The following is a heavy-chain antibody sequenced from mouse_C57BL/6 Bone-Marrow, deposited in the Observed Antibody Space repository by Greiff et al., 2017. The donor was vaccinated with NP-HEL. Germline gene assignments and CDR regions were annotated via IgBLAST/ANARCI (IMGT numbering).Heavy chain of an antibody. V-gene: IGHV1-15*01. CDR3: TRSRYSNYSYYFDY. CDR2: IDPETGGT. Sequence: QVQLQQSGAELVRPGASVTLSCKASGYTFTDYEMHWVKQTPVHGLEWIGAIDPETGGTAYNQKFKGKAILTADKSSSTAYMELRSLTSEDSAVYYCTRSRYSNYSYYFDYWGQGTTLTVSS. J-gene: IGHJ2*01. D-gene: IGHD2-5*01. CDR1: GYTFTDYE.